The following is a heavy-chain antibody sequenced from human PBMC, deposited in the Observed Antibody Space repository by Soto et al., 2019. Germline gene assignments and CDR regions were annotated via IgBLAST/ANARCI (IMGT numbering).Heavy chain of an antibody. Sequence: LRLSCAASGFIVSSYAMSWVRQAPGKGLEWVSAISGSGGSTYYADSVKGRFTISRDNSKNTLYLQMNSLRAEDTAVYYCAKDVYSQDYYDSSGYPYPIDYWGQGTLVTVSS. D-gene: IGHD3-22*01. CDR2: ISGSGGST. J-gene: IGHJ4*02. CDR3: AKDVYSQDYYDSSGYPYPIDY. V-gene: IGHV3-23*01. CDR1: GFIVSSYA.